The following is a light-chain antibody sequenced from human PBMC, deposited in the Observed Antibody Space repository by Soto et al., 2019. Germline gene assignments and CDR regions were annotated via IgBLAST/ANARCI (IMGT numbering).Light chain of an antibody. CDR2: SNS. Sequence: QSVLTRPPSASGTPGQRVTISCSGSSSNIGSNTVNWYQQLPGTAPKLLIYSNSQRPSGDPDRFSGSKSGTSASLAISGRQSEDEADYYCAAWDDSLNGYVFGTGTKVTVL. CDR3: AAWDDSLNGYV. J-gene: IGLJ1*01. CDR1: SSNIGSNT. V-gene: IGLV1-44*01.